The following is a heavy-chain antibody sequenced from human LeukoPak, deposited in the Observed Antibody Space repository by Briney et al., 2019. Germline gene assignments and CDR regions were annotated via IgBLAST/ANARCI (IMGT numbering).Heavy chain of an antibody. D-gene: IGHD3-9*01. CDR2: IKGDGSEK. V-gene: IGHV3-7*05. Sequence: GGSLRLSCAASGFTFSNYWMSWVRQAPGKGLEWVAHIKGDGSEKYSVDSVKGRFTISRDNAKNSLYLQMKSLRADDTAVYYCARMILLLGDVLTVPPRGSDYWGQGTLVTVSS. CDR1: GFTFSNYW. CDR3: ARMILLLGDVLTVPPRGSDY. J-gene: IGHJ4*02.